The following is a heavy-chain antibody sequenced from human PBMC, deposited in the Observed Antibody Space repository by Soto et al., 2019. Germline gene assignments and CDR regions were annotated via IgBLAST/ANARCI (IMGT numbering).Heavy chain of an antibody. Sequence: QVRLQESGPGLVRPSQTLSLTCNVSGAPISRGGFYWSWLRQHPGKGPEWIGYIYNSGTTFYNPSLGSRVTMSLDAAKNHFSMELRSVTVADTAVYYCAREPISTPRGVTPVDPWGQGTQVTVSS. CDR1: GAPISRGGFY. V-gene: IGHV4-31*03. D-gene: IGHD3-10*01. CDR2: IYNSGTT. J-gene: IGHJ5*02. CDR3: AREPISTPRGVTPVDP.